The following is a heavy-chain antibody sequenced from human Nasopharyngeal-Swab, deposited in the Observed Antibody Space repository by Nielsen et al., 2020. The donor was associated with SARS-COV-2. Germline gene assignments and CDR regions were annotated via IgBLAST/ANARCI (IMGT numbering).Heavy chain of an antibody. CDR3: ARAGRYYYDSSGYYYDYYYYMDV. CDR2: INPNSGGT. D-gene: IGHD3-22*01. Sequence: ASVKVSCKASGYTFTGYYMHWVRQAPGQGLEWMGRINPNSGGTNYAQKFQGRVTMTRETSISTAYMELSRLRSDDTAVYYCARAGRYYYDSSGYYYDYYYYMDVWGKGTTVTVSS. J-gene: IGHJ6*03. V-gene: IGHV1-2*06. CDR1: GYTFTGYY.